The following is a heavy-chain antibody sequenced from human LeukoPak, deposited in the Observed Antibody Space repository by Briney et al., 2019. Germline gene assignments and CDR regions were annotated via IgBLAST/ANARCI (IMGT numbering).Heavy chain of an antibody. CDR2: ITSSGSTI. J-gene: IGHJ5*02. V-gene: IGHV3-48*03. D-gene: IGHD2-15*01. Sequence: PGGSLTLSCEDSGFTFRSYEMNWVRQAPGKGLEWVSYITSSGSTIYYADSVKGRFTISRDNAKNSLYLQMNRLRAEDTAVYYCAREGLRGNWFDPWGQGTLVTVSS. CDR3: AREGLRGNWFDP. CDR1: GFTFRSYE.